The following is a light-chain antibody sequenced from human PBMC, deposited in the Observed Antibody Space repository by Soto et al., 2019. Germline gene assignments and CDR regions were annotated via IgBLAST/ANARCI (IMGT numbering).Light chain of an antibody. CDR2: KAS. CDR3: QQYNSYWWT. Sequence: DIQMTQSPSTLSASVGDRVTITCRASQSISSWLAWYQQKPGKAPKLLIYKASSLESGVPSRFRGSGSGTEFTLTISSLQPDDFATYYCQQYNSYWWTFGQGTKVEIK. J-gene: IGKJ1*01. V-gene: IGKV1-5*03. CDR1: QSISSW.